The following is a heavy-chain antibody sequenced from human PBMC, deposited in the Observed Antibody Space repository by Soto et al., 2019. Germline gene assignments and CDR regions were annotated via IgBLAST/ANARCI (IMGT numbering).Heavy chain of an antibody. J-gene: IGHJ2*01. V-gene: IGHV4-39*01. Sequence: QLQLQESGPGLVKPSETLSLTCTVSGGSISSSSYYWGWIRQPPGKGLEWIGSIYYSGSTYYNPSLKSRVTISLDTSKNEFALKLSSVTAADTAVYYCSRRESSSSFYFDLWGRGTLVTVSS. CDR2: IYYSGST. CDR1: GGSISSSSYY. CDR3: SRRESSSSFYFDL. D-gene: IGHD6-13*01.